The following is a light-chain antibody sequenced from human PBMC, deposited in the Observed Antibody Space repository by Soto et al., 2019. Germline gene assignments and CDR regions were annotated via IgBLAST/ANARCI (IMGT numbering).Light chain of an antibody. CDR2: AAS. J-gene: IGKJ2*01. CDR1: QSIINY. CDR3: QQGYSTPS. V-gene: IGKV1-39*01. Sequence: DIQMTQSPSSLSASVGDRVTITCRASQSIINYLNWYQQKPGKAPKLLIYAASGLQSGVPSRFSGSGSGTDFTLTISSLHPEDFATYYCQQGYSTPSFGQGTKLEI.